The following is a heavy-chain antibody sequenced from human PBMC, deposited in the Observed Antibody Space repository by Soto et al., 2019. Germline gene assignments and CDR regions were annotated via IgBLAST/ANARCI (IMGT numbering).Heavy chain of an antibody. Sequence: GGSLRLSCAASGFTFSGSAMHWVRQASGKGLEWVGRIRSKANSYATAYAASVKGRFTISRDDSNNTAYLQMNSLKTEDTALYYFTRHAEYCSNGVCYSSTYYYYGMDVWGQGTTVTVSS. V-gene: IGHV3-73*01. CDR3: TRHAEYCSNGVCYSSTYYYYGMDV. CDR2: IRSKANSYAT. CDR1: GFTFSGSA. D-gene: IGHD2-8*01. J-gene: IGHJ6*02.